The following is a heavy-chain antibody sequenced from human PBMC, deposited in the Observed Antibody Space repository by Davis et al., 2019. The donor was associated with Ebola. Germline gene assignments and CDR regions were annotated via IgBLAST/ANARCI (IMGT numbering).Heavy chain of an antibody. J-gene: IGHJ1*01. Sequence: MPSETLSLTCPVAGGSLSSYYWSWIRQPPGKGLEWIGSIYYSGSTNYNPSLKSRLTISVDTSKNQFSLKMSSETAAETAVYYGARGGGSSSWTGLRHWGQGTLVTVSS. CDR1: GGSLSSYY. CDR2: IYYSGST. D-gene: IGHD6-13*01. V-gene: IGHV4-59*01. CDR3: ARGGGSSSWTGLRH.